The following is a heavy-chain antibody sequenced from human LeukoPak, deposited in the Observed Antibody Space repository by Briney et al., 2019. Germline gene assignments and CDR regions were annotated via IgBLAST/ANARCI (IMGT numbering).Heavy chain of an antibody. Sequence: ASVKVSCKASGYTFTSYDINWVRQATGQGLEWMGWMNPNSGNTGYAQKFQGRVTMTRNTSISTAYMELSSLRSEDTAVYYCARGIAVAGTGVWNYYYGMDVWGQGTTVTVSS. CDR2: MNPNSGNT. V-gene: IGHV1-8*01. D-gene: IGHD6-19*01. CDR1: GYTFTSYD. J-gene: IGHJ6*02. CDR3: ARGIAVAGTGVWNYYYGMDV.